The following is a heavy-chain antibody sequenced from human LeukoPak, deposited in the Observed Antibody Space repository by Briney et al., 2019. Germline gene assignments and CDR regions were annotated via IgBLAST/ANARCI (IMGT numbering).Heavy chain of an antibody. D-gene: IGHD2-21*02. CDR1: GGSFSGYY. J-gene: IGHJ4*02. CDR3: ARVTRDSFDY. Sequence: SGTLSLTCAVYGGSFSGYYWSWIRQPPGKGLEWIGEINHSGSTNYNPSLKSRVTISVDTSKNQFSLKLSSVTAADTAVYYCARVTRDSFDYWGQGTLVTVSS. V-gene: IGHV4-34*01. CDR2: INHSGST.